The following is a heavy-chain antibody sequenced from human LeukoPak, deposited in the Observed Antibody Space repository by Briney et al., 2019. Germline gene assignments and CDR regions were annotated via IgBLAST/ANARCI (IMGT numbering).Heavy chain of an antibody. CDR3: AKGINWFDP. CDR1: GFTFGSNA. Sequence: GGSLRLSCAASGFTFGSNAMSWVRQAPGKGLEWVSSITGSGGGTYYAASVKGRFIVSRDNSKNTLYLQMNNLRAEDTAVYYCAKGINWFDPWGQGTLVTVSS. D-gene: IGHD2/OR15-2a*01. J-gene: IGHJ5*02. CDR2: ITGSGGGT. V-gene: IGHV3-23*01.